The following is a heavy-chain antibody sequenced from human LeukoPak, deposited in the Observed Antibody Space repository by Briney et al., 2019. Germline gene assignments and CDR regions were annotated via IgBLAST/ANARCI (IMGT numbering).Heavy chain of an antibody. CDR1: GFIFSSYG. Sequence: PGGSLRLSCAASGFIFSSYGMSWVRQAPGKGLEWVSAISGSGGSTYYADSVKGRFTISRDNSKNTLYLQMNSLRAEDTAVYYCAKGDTMVRGVIITYYFDYWGQGTLVTVSS. J-gene: IGHJ4*02. V-gene: IGHV3-23*01. D-gene: IGHD3-10*01. CDR2: ISGSGGST. CDR3: AKGDTMVRGVIITYYFDY.